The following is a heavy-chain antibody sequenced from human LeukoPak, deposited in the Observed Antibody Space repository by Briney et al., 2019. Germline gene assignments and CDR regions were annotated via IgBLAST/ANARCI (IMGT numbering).Heavy chain of an antibody. V-gene: IGHV1-46*01. CDR1: GYTFTSNY. D-gene: IGHD5-18*01. Sequence: GASVKVSCKAFGYTFTSNYMHWVRQAPGQGPEWMGVISPSGGSTTYAQKFQGRVTLTRDMSTSTDYLELSSLRSEDTAVYYCARNRAGGYSYSYYYYMDVWGKGTTVTVSS. CDR2: ISPSGGST. J-gene: IGHJ6*03. CDR3: ARNRAGGYSYSYYYYMDV.